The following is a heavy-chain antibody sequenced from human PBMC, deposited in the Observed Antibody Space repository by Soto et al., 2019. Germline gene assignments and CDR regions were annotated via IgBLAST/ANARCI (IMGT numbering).Heavy chain of an antibody. D-gene: IGHD3-3*01. J-gene: IGHJ4*02. CDR1: GGTFSSYA. V-gene: IGHV1-69*13. CDR2: IIPIFGTA. CDR3: ARFGDGYTPFDY. Sequence: ASVKVSCKASGGTFSSYAISWVRQAPGQGLEWMGGIIPIFGTANYAQKFQGRVTITADESTSTAYMELSSLRSEDMAVYYCARFGDGYTPFDYWGQGTLVTVSS.